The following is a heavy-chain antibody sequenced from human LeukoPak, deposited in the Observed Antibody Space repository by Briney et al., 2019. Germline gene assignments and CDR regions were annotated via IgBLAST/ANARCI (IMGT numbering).Heavy chain of an antibody. D-gene: IGHD6-13*01. J-gene: IGHJ4*02. CDR1: GFTFSSYG. V-gene: IGHV3-30*03. CDR3: ARDKRLGAVQYFDY. CDR2: ISYDGSNK. Sequence: GGTLRLSCAASGFTFSSYGMSWVRQAPGKGLEWVAVISYDGSNKYYADSVKGRFTISRDNSKNTLYLQMNSLRAEDTAVYYCARDKRLGAVQYFDYWGQGTLVTVSS.